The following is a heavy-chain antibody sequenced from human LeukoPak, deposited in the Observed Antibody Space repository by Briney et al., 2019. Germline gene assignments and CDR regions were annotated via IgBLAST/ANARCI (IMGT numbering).Heavy chain of an antibody. CDR2: ISESGGET. CDR3: AKGGYYDILTGYLDFDY. J-gene: IGHJ4*02. D-gene: IGHD3-9*01. CDR1: GFVFDRNA. Sequence: GGSLRLSCAASGFVFDRNAMSWVRQAPGKGLEWVSGISESGGETLYADSVKGRFTISRDNSKNTLYLQVNSLRAEDTAVYYCAKGGYYDILTGYLDFDYWGQGTLVTVSS. V-gene: IGHV3-23*01.